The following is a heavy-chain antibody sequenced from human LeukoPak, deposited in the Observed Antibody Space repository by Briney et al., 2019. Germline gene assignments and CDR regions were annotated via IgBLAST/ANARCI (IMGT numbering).Heavy chain of an antibody. D-gene: IGHD6-13*01. CDR3: ARKLDHVDY. J-gene: IGHJ4*02. CDR2: INHSGST. V-gene: IGHV4-34*01. CDR1: GGSFSGFY. Sequence: PSDTLSLTCAVYGGSFSGFYWSWIRQPPGKGLEWIGEINHSGSTNYNPSLKSRVTISGDTSKNQFSLKLSSVTAADTAVYYCARKLDHVDYWGQGTLVTVSS.